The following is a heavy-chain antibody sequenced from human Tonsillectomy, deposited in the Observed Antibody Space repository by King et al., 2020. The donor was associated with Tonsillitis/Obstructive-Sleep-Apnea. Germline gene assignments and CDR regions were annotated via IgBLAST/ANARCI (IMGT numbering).Heavy chain of an antibody. J-gene: IGHJ6*03. CDR2: IYYTGDT. V-gene: IGHV4-59*01. CDR3: ARGPTAAASFYYYMDV. D-gene: IGHD6-13*01. Sequence: QLQESGPGLVKPSQTLSLTCTVSGGSISSYYWNWIRQSPGKGLEWIGYIYYTGDTDYNPSLKSRVTISIDTSKNQFSLKLSSVTAADPAVYYCARGPTAAASFYYYMDVWGIGTTVTVSS. CDR1: GGSISSYY.